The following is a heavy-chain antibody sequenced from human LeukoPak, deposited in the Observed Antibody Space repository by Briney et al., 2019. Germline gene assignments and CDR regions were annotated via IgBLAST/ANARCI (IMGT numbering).Heavy chain of an antibody. Sequence: ASVKVSCKASGYTFTGYFIHWVRQAPGQGLEWMGRINPNSGGTNYAQNFQGRVTMTRDTSISTAYMELSSLRSDDTAVYYCARDHLGRYGMDVWGQGTTVTVSS. CDR1: GYTFTGYF. V-gene: IGHV1-2*06. CDR3: ARDHLGRYGMDV. D-gene: IGHD7-27*01. CDR2: INPNSGGT. J-gene: IGHJ6*02.